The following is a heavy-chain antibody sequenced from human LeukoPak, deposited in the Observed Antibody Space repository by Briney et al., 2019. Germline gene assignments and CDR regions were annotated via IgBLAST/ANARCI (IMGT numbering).Heavy chain of an antibody. V-gene: IGHV3-30*02. J-gene: IGHJ3*01. CDR1: GFTFRNYG. CDR3: AKKGGIVASILDAFDF. Sequence: GGSLRLSCAASGFTFRNYGMHWVRQAPGKGLGGVAFIRLDGTNIYYGDYVKGRFTISRDNSKNTLHLQINSLRAEDTAVYYCAKKGGIVASILDAFDFWGQGTMVTVSS. D-gene: IGHD5-12*01. CDR2: IRLDGTNI.